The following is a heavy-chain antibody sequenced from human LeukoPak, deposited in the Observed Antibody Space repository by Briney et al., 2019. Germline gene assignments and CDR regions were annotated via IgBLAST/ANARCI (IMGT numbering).Heavy chain of an antibody. V-gene: IGHV4-34*01. CDR2: INHSGST. CDR3: ARFVDTAMARRARKNNWFDP. D-gene: IGHD5-18*01. CDR1: GGSFSGYY. Sequence: SETLSLTCAVYGGSFSGYYWSWIRQPPGKGLEWIGEINHSGSTNYNPSLKSRVTISVDTSKNQFSLKLSSVAAADTAVYYCARFVDTAMARRARKNNWFDPWGQGTLVTVSS. J-gene: IGHJ5*02.